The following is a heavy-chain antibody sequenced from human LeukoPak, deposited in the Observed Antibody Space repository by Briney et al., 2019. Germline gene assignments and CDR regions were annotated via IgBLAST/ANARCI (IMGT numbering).Heavy chain of an antibody. CDR2: IKEDSSDK. CDR1: GFTFSAYW. D-gene: IGHD3-22*01. J-gene: IGHJ4*02. CDR3: ASHTYYYDSSGPFDY. V-gene: IGHV3-7*01. Sequence: GGSLRLSCAASGFTFSAYWMSWVRQPPGKGPEWVANIKEDSSDKKYVDSVKGRFTISRDNAKNSLYLQMNSLRVEDTAVYYCASHTYYYDSSGPFDYWGQGTLVTVSS.